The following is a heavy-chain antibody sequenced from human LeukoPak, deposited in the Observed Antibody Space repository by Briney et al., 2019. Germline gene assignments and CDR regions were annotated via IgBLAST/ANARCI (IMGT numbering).Heavy chain of an antibody. CDR1: GGSVSSGSYY. Sequence: SETLSLTCTVSGGSVSSGSYYWSWIRQPPGKGLEWIGHIYYSGSTNYNPSLKSRVTISVDTSKNQFSLKLSSVTAADTAVYYCARADDYDYYFDYWGQGTLVTVSS. V-gene: IGHV4-61*01. CDR3: ARADDYDYYFDY. J-gene: IGHJ4*02. CDR2: IYYSGST. D-gene: IGHD3-16*01.